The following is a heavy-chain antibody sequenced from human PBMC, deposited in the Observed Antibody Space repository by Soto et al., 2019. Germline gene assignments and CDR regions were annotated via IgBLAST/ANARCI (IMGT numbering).Heavy chain of an antibody. V-gene: IGHV3-53*01. Sequence: GGSLRLSCAASGFTVSSNYMSWVRQAPGKGLEWVSVIYSGGSTYYADSVKGRFTISRDNSKNTLYLQINSLRAEDTAVYYCARGGGRIAARAYYYGMDVWAQGTTVTVSS. D-gene: IGHD6-6*01. CDR1: GFTVSSNY. J-gene: IGHJ6*02. CDR3: ARGGGRIAARAYYYGMDV. CDR2: IYSGGST.